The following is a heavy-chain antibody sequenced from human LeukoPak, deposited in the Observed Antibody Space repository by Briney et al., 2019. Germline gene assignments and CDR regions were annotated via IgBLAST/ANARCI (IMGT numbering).Heavy chain of an antibody. D-gene: IGHD2-15*01. V-gene: IGHV3-33*01. CDR1: GCTFSSYG. Sequence: GGSLRLSCAASGCTFSSYGMHWVRQAPGKGLEWVAAIWYDGSIQYYAASVKGRFTISRDNSKNTLYLQMDSLRAEDTAVYYCARAGYCSGGSCYGSDYWGQGTLVSVSS. J-gene: IGHJ4*02. CDR2: IWYDGSIQ. CDR3: ARAGYCSGGSCYGSDY.